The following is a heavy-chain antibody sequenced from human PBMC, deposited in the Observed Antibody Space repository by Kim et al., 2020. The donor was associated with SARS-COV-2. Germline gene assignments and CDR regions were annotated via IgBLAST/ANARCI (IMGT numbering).Heavy chain of an antibody. V-gene: IGHV1-3*01. CDR2: KT. D-gene: IGHD4-4*01. CDR3: ARDMNPTVYDY. Sequence: KTKDSQKFQARVTITRDTAANTAYMDLRSLTFEDTAIYYCARDMNPTVYDYWGQGTLVTVSS. J-gene: IGHJ4*02.